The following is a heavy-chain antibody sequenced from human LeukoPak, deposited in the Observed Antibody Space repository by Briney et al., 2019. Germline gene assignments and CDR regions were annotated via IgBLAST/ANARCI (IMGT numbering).Heavy chain of an antibody. CDR1: GGSISSGDYY. CDR2: IYYSGST. D-gene: IGHD1-26*01. V-gene: IGHV4-30-4*08. CDR3: ARAWVVGAGGMGEY. Sequence: SETLSLTCTVSGGSISSGDYYWSWIRQPPGKGLEWIGYIYYSGSTYYNPSLKSRVTISVDTSKNQFSLKLSSVTAADTAVYYCARAWVVGAGGMGEYWGQGTLVTVSS. J-gene: IGHJ4*02.